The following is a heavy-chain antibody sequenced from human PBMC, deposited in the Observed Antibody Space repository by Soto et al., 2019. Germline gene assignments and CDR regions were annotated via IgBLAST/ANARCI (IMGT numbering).Heavy chain of an antibody. J-gene: IGHJ3*02. V-gene: IGHV3-30-3*01. CDR3: ARLPGYSSGWTRPRDAFDI. CDR2: ISYDGSNK. D-gene: IGHD6-19*01. Sequence: GESLKISCAASGFTFSSYAMHWVRQAPGKGLEWVAVISYDGSNKYYAESVKGRFTISRDNSKNTLYLQMNSLRAEDTAVYYCARLPGYSSGWTRPRDAFDIWGQGTMVTVSS. CDR1: GFTFSSYA.